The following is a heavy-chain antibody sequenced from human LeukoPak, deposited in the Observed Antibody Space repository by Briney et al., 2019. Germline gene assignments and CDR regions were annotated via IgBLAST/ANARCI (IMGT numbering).Heavy chain of an antibody. D-gene: IGHD6-6*01. Sequence: PSQTLSLTCTVSGGSISSGSYFWSWIRQSPGKGLEWVGSIYNSGTTNYNPSLKSRVTISIDTSKKQFSLKLDSVTAADTAVYYCARDFSGSSRRVNYMDGWGKGTTVTVSS. CDR1: GGSISSGSYF. CDR2: IYNSGTT. CDR3: ARDFSGSSRRVNYMDG. J-gene: IGHJ6*03. V-gene: IGHV4-61*01.